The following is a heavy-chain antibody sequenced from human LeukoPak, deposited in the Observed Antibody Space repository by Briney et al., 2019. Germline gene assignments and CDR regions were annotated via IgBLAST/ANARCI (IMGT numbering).Heavy chain of an antibody. J-gene: IGHJ4*02. CDR2: ISGSSGTI. CDR3: VRDSSFDY. Sequence: PGGSLRLSCAASGFTFSSYSMSWVRQAPGKGLEWVSYISGSSGTIYYADSVKGRFTISRDNAKDSLYLQMNSLRDEDTAVYYCVRDSSFDYWGQGTLVTVSS. CDR1: GFTFSSYS. V-gene: IGHV3-48*02.